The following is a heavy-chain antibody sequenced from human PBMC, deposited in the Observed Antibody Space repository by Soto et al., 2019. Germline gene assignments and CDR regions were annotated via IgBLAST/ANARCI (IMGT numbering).Heavy chain of an antibody. CDR2: IYYSGST. Sequence: SETLSLTCTVSGGSISSYYWSWIRQPRGKRLEWIGYIYYSGSTNYNPSLKSRVTTSVDTSKNQFSLKLSSVTAADTAVYYCARDSISGLANYYYYYGMDVWGQGTKVTVS. CDR3: ARDSISGLANYYYYYGMDV. D-gene: IGHD3-3*02. CDR1: GGSISSYY. V-gene: IGHV4-59*01. J-gene: IGHJ6*02.